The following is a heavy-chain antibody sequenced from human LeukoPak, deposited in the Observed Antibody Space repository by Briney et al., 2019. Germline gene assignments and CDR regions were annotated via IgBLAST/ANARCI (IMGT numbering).Heavy chain of an antibody. V-gene: IGHV4-38-2*02. CDR3: ARRPYCSSTSCYRPFDY. CDR1: GYSITSAYY. CDR2: FFLKGST. D-gene: IGHD2-2*01. J-gene: IGHJ4*02. Sequence: SETLSLTCTVSGYSITSAYYWGWIRQPPGKGLEWIGSFFLKGSTYYNPSLKSRVTISVDTSKNQFSLTLSSVTAADTAVYYCARRPYCSSTSCYRPFDYWGQGTLVTVSS.